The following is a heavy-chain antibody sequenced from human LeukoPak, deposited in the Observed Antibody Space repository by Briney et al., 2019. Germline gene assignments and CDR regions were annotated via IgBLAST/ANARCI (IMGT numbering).Heavy chain of an antibody. CDR2: ISGSSGTT. V-gene: IGHV3-23*01. CDR1: GFTFSSYA. Sequence: GGSLRLSCAASGFTFSSYAMSWVRQAPGKGLEWVSVISGSSGTTFYADSVKGRFTISRDNSKNTLDLQMKSLRAEDTAIYYCAKACTTAVRQPFDSWGQGTLVTVSS. CDR3: AKACTTAVRQPFDS. D-gene: IGHD1-1*01. J-gene: IGHJ4*02.